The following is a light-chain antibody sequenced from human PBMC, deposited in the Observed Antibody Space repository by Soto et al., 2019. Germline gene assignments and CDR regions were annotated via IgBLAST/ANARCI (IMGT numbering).Light chain of an antibody. CDR3: QQRSNWPPIT. J-gene: IGKJ5*01. CDR1: QSVSSY. Sequence: EIVWTQSPATLSLSPGERATLACRASQSVSSYLAWYQQKPGQAPRLLIYDASNRATGIPARFSGSGSGTDFTLTISSLEPEDFAVYYCQQRSNWPPITFGQGTRLDNK. V-gene: IGKV3-11*01. CDR2: DAS.